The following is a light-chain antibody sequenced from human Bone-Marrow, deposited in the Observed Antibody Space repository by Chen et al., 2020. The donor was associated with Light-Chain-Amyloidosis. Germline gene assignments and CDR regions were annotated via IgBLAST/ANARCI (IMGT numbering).Light chain of an antibody. CDR3: SSYTITNTLV. J-gene: IGLJ1*01. CDR1: SSDVGGDNH. V-gene: IGLV2-14*01. CDR2: EVT. Sequence: QSALTQPASVSGSPGQSITISCTGTSSDVGGDNHVSWYQQHPDTAPKLMIYEVTNRPSWVPDRFSGSTSDTPASLTSSGLQTEDQADYFCSSYTITNTLVFGSGTRVTV.